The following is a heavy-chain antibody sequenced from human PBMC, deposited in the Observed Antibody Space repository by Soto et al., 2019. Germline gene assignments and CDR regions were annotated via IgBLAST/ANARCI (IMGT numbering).Heavy chain of an antibody. V-gene: IGHV1-3*01. CDR1: GYTFTSYA. J-gene: IGHJ5*02. CDR2: INAGHGDT. D-gene: IGHD4-4*01. Sequence: GASVKVSCKASGYTFTSYAMNWVRRAPGQGLECMGWINAGHGDTQYSQKFQGRVTFTRDTSASTAYMELSRLRFEDTAVYFCARAPLYSNRWQGRFDPWGQGTLVTVSS. CDR3: ARAPLYSNRWQGRFDP.